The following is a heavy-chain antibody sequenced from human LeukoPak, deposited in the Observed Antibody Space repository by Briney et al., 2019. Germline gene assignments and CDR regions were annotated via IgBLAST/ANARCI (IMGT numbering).Heavy chain of an antibody. CDR1: GFTFSSYG. D-gene: IGHD3-22*01. Sequence: PGRSLRLSCAASGFTFSSYGMHWVRQAPGKGLEWVAVIWYDGSNKYYADSVKGRFTISRDNSKNTLYLQMNSLRAEDTAVYYCAKDRALKCYDSSGYCYFDYWGQGTLVTVSS. CDR2: IWYDGSNK. CDR3: AKDRALKCYDSSGYCYFDY. J-gene: IGHJ4*02. V-gene: IGHV3-33*06.